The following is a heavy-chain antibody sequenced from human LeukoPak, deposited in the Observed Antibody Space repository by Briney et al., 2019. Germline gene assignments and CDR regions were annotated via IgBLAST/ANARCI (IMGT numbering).Heavy chain of an antibody. J-gene: IGHJ6*02. D-gene: IGHD5-18*01. CDR2: INHSGST. CDR3: ARGGYSYGYYYGMDV. CDR1: GGSFSGYY. V-gene: IGHV4-34*01. Sequence: KPSETLSLTCAVYGGSFSGYYWSWIRQPPGKGLEWIGEINHSGSTNYNPSLKSRVTISVDTSKNQFSLKLSSVTAADTAVYYCARGGYSYGYYYGMDVWGQGTTVTVSS.